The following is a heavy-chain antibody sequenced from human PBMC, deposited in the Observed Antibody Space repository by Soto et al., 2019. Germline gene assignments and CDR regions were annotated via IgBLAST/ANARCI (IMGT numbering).Heavy chain of an antibody. CDR3: AKDEVLVEVVARDYYGMDV. D-gene: IGHD2-15*01. V-gene: IGHV3-30*18. J-gene: IGHJ6*02. CDR1: GFTFSSFG. CDR2: ISYDGRKK. Sequence: GGSLRLSCAASGFTFSSFGMHWVRQAPGKGLEWVAVISYDGRKKYYADSMKGRFTISRDNSKNTLYLQMNNLRAEDTAMYYCAKDEVLVEVVARDYYGMDVSGQGTTVTVS.